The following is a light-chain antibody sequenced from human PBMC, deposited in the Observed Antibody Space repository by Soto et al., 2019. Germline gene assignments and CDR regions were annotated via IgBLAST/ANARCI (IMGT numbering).Light chain of an antibody. J-gene: IGLJ1*01. CDR3: CSFAGSATLYV. CDR1: SSDVGGYNY. V-gene: IGLV2-11*01. CDR2: DVS. Sequence: QSVLTQPRSVSGSPGQSVTISCTGTSSDVGGYNYVSWYQQHPGKASKLIIYDVSERPSGVPDRFSGSKSGNTASLTISGLQAGDEADYFCCSFAGSATLYVFGIGTKVTVL.